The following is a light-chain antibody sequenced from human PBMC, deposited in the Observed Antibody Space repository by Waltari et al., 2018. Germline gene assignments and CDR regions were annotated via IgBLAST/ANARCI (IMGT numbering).Light chain of an antibody. CDR1: SSDVGGYNY. CDR3: SSYTTSDTLI. V-gene: IGLV2-14*03. CDR2: GVT. Sequence: QSALTQPASVSGSPGQSLTISCTGTSSDVGGYNYVPWYQQHPGGAPRLMIYGVTNRPSGVSIRFSGSKSGNTASLTISGLQPEDEAYYYCSSYTTSDTLIFAGGTKLTVL. J-gene: IGLJ2*01.